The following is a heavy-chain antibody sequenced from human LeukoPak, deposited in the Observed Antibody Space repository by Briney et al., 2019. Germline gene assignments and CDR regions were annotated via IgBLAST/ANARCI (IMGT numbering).Heavy chain of an antibody. D-gene: IGHD1-14*01. V-gene: IGHV3-73*01. Sequence: GGSLRLSCAASGCTFSGSAMHWVRQASGKGLEWVGRIRSKANSYAKAYAASVKGRFTISRDDSKNTAYLQMNSLKTEDTAVYYCTRHVYMWAWGAIRFRYWGQGTLVTVSS. J-gene: IGHJ4*02. CDR2: IRSKANSYAK. CDR3: TRHVYMWAWGAIRFRY. CDR1: GCTFSGSA.